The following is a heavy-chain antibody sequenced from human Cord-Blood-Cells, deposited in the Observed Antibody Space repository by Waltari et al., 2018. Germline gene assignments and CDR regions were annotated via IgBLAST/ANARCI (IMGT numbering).Heavy chain of an antibody. V-gene: IGHV4-38-2*01. CDR3: ARAAGYCSSTSCYFDY. Sequence: QVQLQESGPGLVKPSETLSLTCAVSGYSISSGYYWGWIRQPPGKGLEWIGSIYHSGGTYSNPSLKSRVTISVDTSKNQFSLKLSSVTAADTAVYYCARAAGYCSSTSCYFDYWGQGTLVTVSS. D-gene: IGHD2-2*01. CDR1: GYSISSGYY. CDR2: IYHSGGT. J-gene: IGHJ4*02.